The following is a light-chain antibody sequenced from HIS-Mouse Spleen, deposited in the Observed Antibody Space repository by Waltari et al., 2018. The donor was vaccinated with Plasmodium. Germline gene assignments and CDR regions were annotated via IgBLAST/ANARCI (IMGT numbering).Light chain of an antibody. J-gene: IGLJ3*02. CDR1: SSYVGGYNY. Sequence: QSALTQPASVSGSPGQSITISCTGTSSYVGGYNYVSWYQQHPGKAPKLMSYDVSNRPSGVSNRFSGSKSGNTASLTISGLQAEDEADYYCSSYTSSSTRVFGGGTKLTVL. CDR2: DVS. V-gene: IGLV2-14*03. CDR3: SSYTSSSTRV.